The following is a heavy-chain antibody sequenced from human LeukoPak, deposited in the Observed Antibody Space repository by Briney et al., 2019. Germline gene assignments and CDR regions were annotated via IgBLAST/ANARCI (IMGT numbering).Heavy chain of an antibody. D-gene: IGHD1-26*01. J-gene: IGHJ4*02. V-gene: IGHV1-2*02. CDR2: INPNSGGK. CDR3: ASSGWSGSYYGGYYFDY. CDR1: GYTFTGYY. Sequence: GASVKVSCKASGYTFTGYYMHWVRQAPGQGLEWMGWINPNSGGKNYAQKFQGRVTMTRDTSISTAYMELSRLRSDDTAVYYCASSGWSGSYYGGYYFDYWGQGTLVTVSS.